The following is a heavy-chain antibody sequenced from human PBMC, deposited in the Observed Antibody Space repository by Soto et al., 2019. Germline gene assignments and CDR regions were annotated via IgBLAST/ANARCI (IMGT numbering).Heavy chain of an antibody. D-gene: IGHD3-22*01. CDR3: AREGYYDSSGYWALNWFDP. Sequence: SETLSLTCTVSGGSISSGGYYWSWIRQHPGKGLEWIGYIYYSGSTYYNPSLKSRVTISVDTSKNQFSLKLSSVTAADTAVYYCAREGYYDSSGYWALNWFDPWGQGTLVTVSS. CDR2: IYYSGST. J-gene: IGHJ5*02. CDR1: GGSISSGGYY. V-gene: IGHV4-31*03.